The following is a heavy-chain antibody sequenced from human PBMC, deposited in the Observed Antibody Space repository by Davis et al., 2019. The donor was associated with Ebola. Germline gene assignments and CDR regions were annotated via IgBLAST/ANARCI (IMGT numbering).Heavy chain of an antibody. J-gene: IGHJ4*02. Sequence: GGSLRLSCAASGFTFSGSAMHWVRQAPGKGLEWLANIKPDGTQVYYVDSVKGRFTISRDNAKNSLYLQMNSLRAEDTAVYYCATTTIFGVVWGQGTLVTVSS. CDR3: ATTTIFGVV. CDR2: IKPDGTQV. CDR1: GFTFSGSA. D-gene: IGHD3-3*01. V-gene: IGHV3-7*01.